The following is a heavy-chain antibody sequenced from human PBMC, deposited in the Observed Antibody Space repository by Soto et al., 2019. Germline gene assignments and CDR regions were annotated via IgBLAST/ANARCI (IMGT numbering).Heavy chain of an antibody. CDR1: GFTFSSYA. Sequence: QVQLVESGGGVVQPGRSLRLSCAASGFTFSSYAMHWVRQAPGKGLEWVAVISYDGSNKYYADSVKGRFTISRDNSKNTLYLQLSSLRAEDTAVYYCAREAEAAADAFDIWGQGTMVTVSS. D-gene: IGHD6-13*01. CDR3: AREAEAAADAFDI. CDR2: ISYDGSNK. V-gene: IGHV3-30-3*01. J-gene: IGHJ3*02.